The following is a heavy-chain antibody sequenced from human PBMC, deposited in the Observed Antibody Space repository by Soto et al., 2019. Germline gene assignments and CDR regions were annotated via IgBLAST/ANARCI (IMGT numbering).Heavy chain of an antibody. CDR2: IIPIFGTA. CDR1: GGTFSSYA. J-gene: IGHJ6*02. V-gene: IGHV1-69*13. D-gene: IGHD6-6*01. CDR3: ASIAAPSHYYYGMDV. Sequence: SVKVSCKASGGTFSSYAISWVRQAPGQGLEWMGGIIPIFGTANYAQKFQGRVTITADESTSTAYMELSSLRSEDTAVYYCASIAAPSHYYYGMDVWGQGTTVTVSS.